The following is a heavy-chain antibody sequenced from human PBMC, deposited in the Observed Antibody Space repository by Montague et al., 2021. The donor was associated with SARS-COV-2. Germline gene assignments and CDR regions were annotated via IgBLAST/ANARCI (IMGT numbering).Heavy chain of an antibody. CDR3: ARRGSSVWGVTVSAELDY. V-gene: IGHV4-34*01. CDR2: INQSGRT. CDR1: GGSFSGYY. J-gene: IGHJ4*02. Sequence: SETLSLTCAVHGGSFSGYYWSWIRQPPEKELEWIGEINQSGRTNNNPSLKSRVIISVDTSKNQFSLKLSSVTAADTAVYYCARRGSSVWGVTVSAELDYWGQGILVIVSS. D-gene: IGHD3-10*01.